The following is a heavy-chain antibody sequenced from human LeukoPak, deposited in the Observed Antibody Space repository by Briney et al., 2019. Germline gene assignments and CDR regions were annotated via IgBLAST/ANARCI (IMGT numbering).Heavy chain of an antibody. CDR3: ARGRAQATRAKYSSSWYVDY. J-gene: IGHJ4*02. V-gene: IGHV4-34*01. Sequence: SETLSLTCAVYGGSFSGYYWSWIRQPPGKGLEWIGEITHSGSTNYNPSLKSRVTISVDTSKNQFSLKLSSVTAADTAVYYCARGRAQATRAKYSSSWYVDYWGQGTLVSVSS. CDR1: GGSFSGYY. CDR2: ITHSGST. D-gene: IGHD6-13*01.